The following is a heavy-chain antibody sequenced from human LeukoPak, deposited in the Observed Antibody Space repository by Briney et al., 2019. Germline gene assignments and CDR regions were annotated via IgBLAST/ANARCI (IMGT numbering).Heavy chain of an antibody. Sequence: PSETLSLTCTVSGGSISSGSYYWSWIRQPAGKGLEWIGRIYTSGSTNYNPSLKSRVTISVDTSKNQFSLKLSSVTAADTAVYYCAREGRFQYQLPTFDPWGQGTLVTVSS. V-gene: IGHV4-61*02. D-gene: IGHD2-2*01. CDR3: AREGRFQYQLPTFDP. CDR2: IYTSGST. J-gene: IGHJ5*02. CDR1: GGSISSGSYY.